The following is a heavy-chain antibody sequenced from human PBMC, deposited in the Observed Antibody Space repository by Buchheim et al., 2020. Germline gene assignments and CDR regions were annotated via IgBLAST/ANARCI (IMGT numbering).Heavy chain of an antibody. V-gene: IGHV4-39*01. D-gene: IGHD4-17*01. J-gene: IGHJ4*02. CDR1: GGSISNSDSYY. CDR2: IYYRGSD. Sequence: QQQLQESGPGLVKPSETLSLTCTVSGGSISNSDSYYWGWVRQPPGKGLEWIGVIYYRGSDYYNPSLESRVTIAVDTSRKHFSLRLNSVTAADTAVYYCATGHYGDYVGFDHWGQGTL. CDR3: ATGHYGDYVGFDH.